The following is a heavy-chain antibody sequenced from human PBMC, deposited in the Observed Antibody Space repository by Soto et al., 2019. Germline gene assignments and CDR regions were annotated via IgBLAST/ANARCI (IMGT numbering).Heavy chain of an antibody. CDR2: IYHSGST. Sequence: QVQLQESGPGLVKPSGTLSLTCAVSGGSISSSNWWSWVRQPPGKGLEWIGEIYHSGSTNYNPSLQSRVXXXVXXSKNQFALKLSSVTAADTAVYYCARVAVAGTRVDYWGQGTLVTVSS. J-gene: IGHJ4*02. CDR3: ARVAVAGTRVDY. V-gene: IGHV4-4*02. D-gene: IGHD6-19*01. CDR1: GGSISSSNW.